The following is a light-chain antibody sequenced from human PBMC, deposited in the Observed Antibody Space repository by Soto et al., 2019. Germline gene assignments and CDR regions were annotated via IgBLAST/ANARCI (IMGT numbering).Light chain of an antibody. CDR1: QGIDSS. CDR3: QQYENLPT. Sequence: DIQMTQSPSSLSASVGDRVTITCRASQGIDSSFAWYQQKPGRAPKLLIYDASNLEAGVPSRFRGSGSGTDFTFTISRLQPEDIATYYCQQYENLPTFGQGTRREIK. CDR2: DAS. V-gene: IGKV1-33*01. J-gene: IGKJ5*01.